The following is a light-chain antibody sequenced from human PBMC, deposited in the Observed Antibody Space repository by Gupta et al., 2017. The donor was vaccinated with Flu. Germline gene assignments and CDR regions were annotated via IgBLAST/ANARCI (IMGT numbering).Light chain of an antibody. Sequence: DIQVTPSPPSLSASVGDRVTITCRASQDIKNDLGWYQHRPGKAPKRLIHTASSLQSGVPSRFSGSGSGTQFTLTISSLQPEDFATYYCRQYNTYPRTFGQGTKVEIK. J-gene: IGKJ1*01. CDR3: RQYNTYPRT. CDR2: TAS. V-gene: IGKV1-17*01. CDR1: QDIKND.